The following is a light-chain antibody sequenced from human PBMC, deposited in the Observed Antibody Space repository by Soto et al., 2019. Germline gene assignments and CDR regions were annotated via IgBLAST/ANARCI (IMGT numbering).Light chain of an antibody. CDR1: QGISSN. CDR3: QELNSYPFS. CDR2: AAS. Sequence: DNPLTQSPSFLSASVGDRVTITCRASQGISSNLAWYQQKPGKAPKLLIYAASTLQSGVPSRFIGSGSGTEFTLTISSLQPEDFATYYCQELNSYPFSFGGGTKVEIK. V-gene: IGKV1-9*01. J-gene: IGKJ4*01.